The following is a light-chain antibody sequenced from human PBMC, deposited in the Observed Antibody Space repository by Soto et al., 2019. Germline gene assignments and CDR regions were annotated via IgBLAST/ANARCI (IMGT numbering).Light chain of an antibody. J-gene: IGLJ2*01. CDR1: SSNIGAGYD. CDR2: GNS. Sequence: QSVLTQPPSLSGAQGQRVTISCTGSSSNIGAGYDVHWYQQLPGTAPKLLIYGNSNRPSGVPDRFSGSKSGTSASLAITGLQAEDEADYYCQSYDSSLRGVFGGGTKLTVL. V-gene: IGLV1-40*01. CDR3: QSYDSSLRGV.